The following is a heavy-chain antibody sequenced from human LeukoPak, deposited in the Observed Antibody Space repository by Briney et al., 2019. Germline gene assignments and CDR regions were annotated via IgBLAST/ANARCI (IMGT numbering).Heavy chain of an antibody. Sequence: ASVKVSCKASGYTFTGYYMHWVRQAPGQGLEWVGWINPNSGGTNYAQKFQGRVTMTRDTSISTAYMELSRLRSDDTAVYYCARSRSVAATLYYFDYWGQGTLVTVSS. CDR3: ARSRSVAATLYYFDY. CDR2: INPNSGGT. D-gene: IGHD2-15*01. J-gene: IGHJ4*02. V-gene: IGHV1-2*02. CDR1: GYTFTGYY.